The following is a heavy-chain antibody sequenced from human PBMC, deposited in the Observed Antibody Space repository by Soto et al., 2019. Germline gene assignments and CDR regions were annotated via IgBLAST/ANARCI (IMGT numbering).Heavy chain of an antibody. CDR3: ARAGTSIIVVGAFDD. Sequence: EVQLVESGGGLVQPGGSLRLSCAASGFAFSNYWMSWVRQAPGKGLEWVATIKQDGSEKYYVDSVKGRFTISRDKAKNSLYRQRNSLRAEDTAVYHCARAGTSIIVVGAFDDRGQGALLTVSS. CDR2: IKQDGSEK. V-gene: IGHV3-7*01. D-gene: IGHD3-22*01. J-gene: IGHJ4*02. CDR1: GFAFSNYW.